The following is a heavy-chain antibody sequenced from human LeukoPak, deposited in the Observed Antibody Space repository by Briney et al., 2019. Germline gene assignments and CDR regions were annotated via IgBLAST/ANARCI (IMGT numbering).Heavy chain of an antibody. V-gene: IGHV3-73*01. Sequence: PGGSLRLSCAASGFTFSGSAMHWVRQASGKGLEWVGRIRSKANSYATAYTASVKGRFTISRDDSKNTAYLQMNSLKTEDTAVYYCTRPGAKGDGSSWYVDYWGQGTLVTVSS. CDR1: GFTFSGSA. J-gene: IGHJ4*02. D-gene: IGHD6-13*01. CDR2: IRSKANSYAT. CDR3: TRPGAKGDGSSWYVDY.